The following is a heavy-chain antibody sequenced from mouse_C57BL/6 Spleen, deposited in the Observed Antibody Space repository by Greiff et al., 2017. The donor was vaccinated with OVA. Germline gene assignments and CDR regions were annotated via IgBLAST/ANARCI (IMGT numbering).Heavy chain of an antibody. D-gene: IGHD2-5*01. J-gene: IGHJ1*03. CDR1: GYTFTSYW. Sequence: QVQLQQPGAELVRPGSSVKLSCKASGYTFTSYWMHWVKQRPIQGLEWIGNIDPSDSETHYNQKFKDKATLTVDKSSSTAYLQLSSLPSEDSAVYYCARTIVTTGFEVWGTGTTVTVSS. CDR2: IDPSDSET. CDR3: ARTIVTTGFEV. V-gene: IGHV1-52*01.